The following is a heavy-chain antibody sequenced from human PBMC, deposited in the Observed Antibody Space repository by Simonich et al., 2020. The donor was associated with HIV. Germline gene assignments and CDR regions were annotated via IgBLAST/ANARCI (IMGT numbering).Heavy chain of an antibody. CDR3: ARGPASTEVVYDAFDI. V-gene: IGHV1-2*02. CDR2: INPNRGGT. J-gene: IGHJ3*02. CDR1: GYTFTGYY. D-gene: IGHD3-22*01. Sequence: QVQLVQSGAEVKKPGASVKVSCKASGYTFTGYYMHWVRQAPGQGLEWMGWINPNRGGTNYAQKFQGRVTMTRDTSISTAYMELSRLRSDDTAVYYCARGPASTEVVYDAFDIWGQGTMVTVSS.